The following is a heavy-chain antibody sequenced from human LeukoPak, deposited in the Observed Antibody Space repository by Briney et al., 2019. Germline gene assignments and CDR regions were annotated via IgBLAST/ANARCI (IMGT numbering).Heavy chain of an antibody. V-gene: IGHV4-34*01. CDR2: INHSGST. J-gene: IGHJ4*02. CDR3: ARAFDSSTSPPPRYFTY. CDR1: GGSFNGYY. Sequence: SETLSLTCAVYGGSFNGYYWSWIRQSPGKGLEWIAEINHSGSTNYNPSLMSRVTISVDTSKNQFSLKLSSVTAADTPVYYCARAFDSSTSPPPRYFTYWGQGTLVTVSS. D-gene: IGHD3-22*01.